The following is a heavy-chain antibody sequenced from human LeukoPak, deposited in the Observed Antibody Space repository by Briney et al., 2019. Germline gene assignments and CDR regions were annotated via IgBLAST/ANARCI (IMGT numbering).Heavy chain of an antibody. CDR3: ARGRPTGSSRRFIVQ. Sequence: GGSLRLSCAASGLTFSTYAMTWVRQAPGKGLECVSSMSSGGTYNYYADSVRGRFTISRDNAKDSLFLLRNSLRVEDTAVYYCARGRPTGSSRRFIVQWGQGTLVSVSS. CDR1: GLTFSTYA. D-gene: IGHD1-26*01. V-gene: IGHV3-21*06. CDR2: MSSGGTYN. J-gene: IGHJ4*02.